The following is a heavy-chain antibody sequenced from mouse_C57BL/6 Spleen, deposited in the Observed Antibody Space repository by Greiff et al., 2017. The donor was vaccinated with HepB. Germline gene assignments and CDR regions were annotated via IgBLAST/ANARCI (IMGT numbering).Heavy chain of an antibody. CDR3: ARAGPLITTVKAWFAY. D-gene: IGHD1-1*01. Sequence: VQLQQSGPGLVKPSQSLSLTCSVTGYSITSGYYWNWIRQFPGNKLEWMGYISYDGSNNYNPSLKNRISITRDTSKNQFFLKLNSVTTEDTATYYCARAGPLITTVKAWFAYWGQGTLVTVSA. J-gene: IGHJ3*01. V-gene: IGHV3-6*01. CDR2: ISYDGSN. CDR1: GYSITSGYY.